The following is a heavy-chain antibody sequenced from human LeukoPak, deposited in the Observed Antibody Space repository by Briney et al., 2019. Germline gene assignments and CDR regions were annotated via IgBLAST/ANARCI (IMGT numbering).Heavy chain of an antibody. CDR1: GGSISSGGYY. V-gene: IGHV4-61*08. D-gene: IGHD3-10*01. CDR3: ARAPYGSGSYYYHGMDV. J-gene: IGHJ6*02. Sequence: SQTLSLTCTVSGGSISSGGYYWSWIRQPPGKGLEWIGYIYYSGSANYNPSLKSRVTMSVDTSKNQFSLKLTFVTAADTAVYYCARAPYGSGSYYYHGMDVWGQGTTVTVSS. CDR2: IYYSGSA.